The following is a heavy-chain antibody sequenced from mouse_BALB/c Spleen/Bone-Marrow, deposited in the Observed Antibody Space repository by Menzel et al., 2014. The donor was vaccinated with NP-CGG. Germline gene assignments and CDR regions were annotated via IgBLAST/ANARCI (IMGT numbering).Heavy chain of an antibody. Sequence: VQLQQSGAELVKPGASVKLSCTASGFNIKDTYMHWVKQRPDQGLEWIGRIDPANGNTKYNPKFQGKATITSDTSSNTAYLQLSCLTSGDTAVHYCVGWEDYWGQDTTLTVSS. D-gene: IGHD4-1*01. V-gene: IGHV14-3*02. CDR2: IDPANGNT. J-gene: IGHJ2*01. CDR1: GFNIKDTY. CDR3: VGWEDY.